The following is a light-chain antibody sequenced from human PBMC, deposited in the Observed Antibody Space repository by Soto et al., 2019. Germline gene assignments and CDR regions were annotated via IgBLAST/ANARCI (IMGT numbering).Light chain of an antibody. Sequence: IVFTQASGTPSLSPGESAPLSCRASQSVSSYYLAWYQQKPGQAPRLLIYAASSRATGIPDRFSGGGSGTDFTLTISRLEPEDFAVYYCQQCGSSPWTFGQGTKVDIK. CDR3: QQCGSSPWT. V-gene: IGKV3-20*01. J-gene: IGKJ1*01. CDR1: QSVSSYY. CDR2: AAS.